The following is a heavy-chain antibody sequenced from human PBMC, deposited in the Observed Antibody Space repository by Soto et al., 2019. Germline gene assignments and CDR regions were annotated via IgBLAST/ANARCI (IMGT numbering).Heavy chain of an antibody. V-gene: IGHV3-30*18. CDR1: GFTFSSYG. J-gene: IGHJ4*01. Sequence: GGSLRLSCAASGFTFSSYGMHWVRQAPGKGLEWVAVISYDGSNKYYADSVKGRFTISRDNSKNTLYLQMNSLRAEDTAVYYCANIADDSGGSRGAPFDYWGPGTLVTVSS. CDR3: ANIADDSGGSRGAPFDY. CDR2: ISYDGSNK. D-gene: IGHD3-22*01.